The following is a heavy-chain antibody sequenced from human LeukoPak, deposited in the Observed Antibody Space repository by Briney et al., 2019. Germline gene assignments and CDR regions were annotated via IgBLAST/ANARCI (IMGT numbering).Heavy chain of an antibody. J-gene: IGHJ5*02. Sequence: GGSLRLSCAASGFTFSSYEMNWVRQAPGKGLEWVSYITSGGSAMYYAEPVKGRFTISRDNAKNSLYLQMNSLRAEDTAVYYCARAGEYYDILSGSQRGFDPWGQGTLVTVSS. CDR1: GFTFSSYE. CDR3: ARAGEYYDILSGSQRGFDP. D-gene: IGHD3-9*01. CDR2: ITSGGSAM. V-gene: IGHV3-48*03.